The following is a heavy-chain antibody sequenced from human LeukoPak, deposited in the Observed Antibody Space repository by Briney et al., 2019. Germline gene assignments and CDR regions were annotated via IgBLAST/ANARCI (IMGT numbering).Heavy chain of an antibody. CDR1: GGTFSSYA. Sequence: SVKVSCKASGGTFSSYAISWVRQAPGQGLEWMGGIIPIFGTANYAQKFQGRVTITADESTSTAYMELSSLRSEDTAVCYCARGKLGCSYCFDYWGQGTLVTVSS. CDR3: ARGKLGCSYCFDY. CDR2: IIPIFGTA. J-gene: IGHJ4*02. D-gene: IGHD4/OR15-4a*01. V-gene: IGHV1-69*01.